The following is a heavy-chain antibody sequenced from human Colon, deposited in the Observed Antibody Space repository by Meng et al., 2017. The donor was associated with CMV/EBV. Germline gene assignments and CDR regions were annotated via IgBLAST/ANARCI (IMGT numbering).Heavy chain of an antibody. CDR1: GYSFTGYY. CDR2: MDPTTGRT. Sequence: QGLLVRAGAEVRMPGASVKVSCKASGYSFTGYYIHWVRQAPGQGLEWMGWMDPTTGRTDYAQKFQGTVTMTRDTSISTAYLELSRLTSDDTAVYYCASHSSYVWGSHHWGQGTLVTVSS. D-gene: IGHD3-16*01. CDR3: ASHSSYVWGSHH. V-gene: IGHV1-2*02. J-gene: IGHJ1*01.